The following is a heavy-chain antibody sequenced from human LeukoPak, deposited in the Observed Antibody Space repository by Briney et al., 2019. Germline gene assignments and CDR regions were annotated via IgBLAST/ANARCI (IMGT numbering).Heavy chain of an antibody. CDR3: ARDLGYCSGGSCFVFDY. J-gene: IGHJ4*02. Sequence: ASVKVSCKASGYTFTSYGISWVRQAPGQGLEWMGWISAYSGNTNYAQKLQGRVTMTTDTSTSTAYMELRSLRSDDTAVYYCARDLGYCSGGSCFVFDYWGQGTLVIVSS. CDR2: ISAYSGNT. D-gene: IGHD2-15*01. CDR1: GYTFTSYG. V-gene: IGHV1-18*01.